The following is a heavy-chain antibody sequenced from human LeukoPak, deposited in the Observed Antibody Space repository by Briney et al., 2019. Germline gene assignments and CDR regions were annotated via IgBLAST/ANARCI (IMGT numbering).Heavy chain of an antibody. CDR3: ARYPLSYSGNWHYYFDY. D-gene: IGHD6-13*01. V-gene: IGHV1-18*04. CDR1: GYTFTSYG. CDR2: ISAYNGNN. J-gene: IGHJ4*02. Sequence: GASVKVSCKASGYTFTSYGISWVRQAPGQGLEWMGWISAYNGNNNYAQNLQDRVFMNTDTSTSTAYMELRSLRSDDTAVYYCARYPLSYSGNWHYYFDYWGQGTLVTVSS.